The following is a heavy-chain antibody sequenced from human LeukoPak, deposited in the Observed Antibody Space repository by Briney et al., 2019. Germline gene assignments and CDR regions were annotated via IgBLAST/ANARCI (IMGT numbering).Heavy chain of an antibody. CDR3: AKGPLRGTAAAIDY. D-gene: IGHD2-2*01. Sequence: GGSLRLSCAASGFTFNNYGMHWVRQAPGKGLEWVAVISYVGRNIHYPDSVKGRFTISRDISTDTLWLQMDSLRTEDTAVYYCAKGPLRGTAAAIDYWGQGTLVTVSS. V-gene: IGHV3-30*18. J-gene: IGHJ4*02. CDR2: ISYVGRNI. CDR1: GFTFNNYG.